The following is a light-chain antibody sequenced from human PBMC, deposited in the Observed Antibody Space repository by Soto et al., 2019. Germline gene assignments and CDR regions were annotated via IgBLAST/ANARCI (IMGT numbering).Light chain of an antibody. CDR2: AVS. Sequence: QSALPQPRSVSGSPGQSVTISCTGTSSDVGGYNFVTWYQQHPDKAPKLLIYAVSKRPSGVPDHFSGSKSGNTASLTISGLQAEDEADYYCCSYAGNAYVFGTGTKVTVL. V-gene: IGLV2-11*01. J-gene: IGLJ1*01. CDR3: CSYAGNAYV. CDR1: SSDVGGYNF.